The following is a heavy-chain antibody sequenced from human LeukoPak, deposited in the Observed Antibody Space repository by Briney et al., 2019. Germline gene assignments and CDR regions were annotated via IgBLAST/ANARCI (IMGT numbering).Heavy chain of an antibody. CDR2: INHSGST. CDR3: AREADNAYFDY. Sequence: PSETLSLTCAVYGGSFSGYYWSWIRQPPGKGLEWIGEINHSGSTNYNPSLKSRVTISVDTSKNQFSLKLSSVTAADTAVYYCAREADNAYFDYWGQGTLVTVSS. D-gene: IGHD2-15*01. CDR1: GGSFSGYY. V-gene: IGHV4-34*01. J-gene: IGHJ4*02.